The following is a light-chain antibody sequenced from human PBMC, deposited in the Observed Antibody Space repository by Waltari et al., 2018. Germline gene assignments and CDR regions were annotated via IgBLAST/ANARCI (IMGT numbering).Light chain of an antibody. CDR1: QSVSIN. CDR2: GTS. V-gene: IGKV3-11*01. Sequence: EIVLTQSPATLSLSPGQRATLSCRASQSVSINLGWYQQKLGQPPRLLIYGTSNRATGIPDRFSASGFGTDFTLTISSLEPEDFAVYFCQQTSSWPLTFGGGTKVEIK. J-gene: IGKJ4*01. CDR3: QQTSSWPLT.